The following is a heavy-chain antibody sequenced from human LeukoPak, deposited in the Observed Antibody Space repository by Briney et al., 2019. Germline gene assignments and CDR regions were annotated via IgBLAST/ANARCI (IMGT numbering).Heavy chain of an antibody. J-gene: IGHJ4*02. CDR2: IYTSGST. V-gene: IGHV4-4*07. CDR3: AVGLVWFGKLDY. Sequence: SVTLSLTXTVSGGSISSYYWSWIRQPAGKGLEWMGRIYTSGSTNYNPSLKSRVTMSVDTCKNQFSLRLSSVTAADTAVYYCAVGLVWFGKLDYWGQGTLVTVSS. D-gene: IGHD3-10*01. CDR1: GGSISSYY.